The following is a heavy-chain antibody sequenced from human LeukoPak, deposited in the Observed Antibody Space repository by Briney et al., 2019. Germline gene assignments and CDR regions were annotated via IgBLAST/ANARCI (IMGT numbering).Heavy chain of an antibody. CDR2: ISFNGNDK. Sequence: PGGSLRLSCAASGFGLGSYNMYWVRQAPGKGLEWVTLISFNGNDKKYADSVKGRFTVSRDNSRNTVFLQMNSLRAEDTAVYYCAREAPSYCSGGSCFPPSNYYMDVWGKGTTVTISS. D-gene: IGHD2-15*01. CDR1: GFGLGSYN. V-gene: IGHV3-30*03. J-gene: IGHJ6*03. CDR3: AREAPSYCSGGSCFPPSNYYMDV.